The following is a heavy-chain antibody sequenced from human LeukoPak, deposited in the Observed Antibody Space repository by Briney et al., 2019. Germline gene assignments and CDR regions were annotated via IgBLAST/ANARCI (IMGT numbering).Heavy chain of an antibody. D-gene: IGHD3-10*01. CDR1: GFTFDDYG. J-gene: IGHJ3*02. CDR2: INWNGGST. Sequence: PGGSLTLSCAASGFTFDDYGMSWVRQAPGKGLEWVSGINWNGGSTGYADSVKGRFTISRDNAKNSLYLQMNSLRAEDTALYYCAREDYYYGSGSPLGAFDIWGQGTMVTVSS. V-gene: IGHV3-20*04. CDR3: AREDYYYGSGSPLGAFDI.